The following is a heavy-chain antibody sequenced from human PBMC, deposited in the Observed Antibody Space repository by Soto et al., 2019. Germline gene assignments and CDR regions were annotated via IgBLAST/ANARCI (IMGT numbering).Heavy chain of an antibody. Sequence: QVQLVQSGAEVRKPGSSVEVSCMASGSTFSSYTVNWVRQAPGQGLEWIGRIIPVLGVTHYARRSQGRVTITAGRSRKKANMGVASPNSEDTAVFYCGRRRYCGVYCHNQFSHGLGRGGQGAPVTVPS. V-gene: IGHV1-69*02. CDR3: GRRRYCGVYCHNQFSHGLGR. CDR1: GSTFSSYT. D-gene: IGHD2-21*02. CDR2: IIPVLGVT. J-gene: IGHJ4*03.